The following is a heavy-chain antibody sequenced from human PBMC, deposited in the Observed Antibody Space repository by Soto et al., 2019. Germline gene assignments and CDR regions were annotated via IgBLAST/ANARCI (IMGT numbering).Heavy chain of an antibody. CDR3: ARDQIYCSGGSCYSDFGSDAFDI. CDR2: IYYSGST. Sequence: PSETLSLTCAVYGGSFSGYYWSWIRQPPGKGLERIGYIYYSGSTNYNPSLKSRVTISVDTSKNQFSLKLSSVTAADTAVYYCARDQIYCSGGSCYSDFGSDAFDIWGQGTMVTVSS. J-gene: IGHJ3*02. CDR1: GGSFSGYY. D-gene: IGHD2-15*01. V-gene: IGHV4-59*01.